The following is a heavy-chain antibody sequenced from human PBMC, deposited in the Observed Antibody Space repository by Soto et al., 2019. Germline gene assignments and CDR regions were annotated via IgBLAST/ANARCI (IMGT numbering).Heavy chain of an antibody. CDR1: GFSLSNSGVG. CDR2: IYGDNDK. J-gene: IGHJ4*02. V-gene: IGHV2-5*02. Sequence: QITLKESGPSPVKPTQTLTVTCTFSGFSLSNSGVGVAWIRQPQGKALEWLALIYGDNDKRYSPSLKTWLTITKDTSKHQVVLTMTNMDPVDTATYYCAHCTLHDYGDYDPGSSHVFDSWGQGTLVTVSS. CDR3: AHCTLHDYGDYDPGSSHVFDS. D-gene: IGHD4-17*01.